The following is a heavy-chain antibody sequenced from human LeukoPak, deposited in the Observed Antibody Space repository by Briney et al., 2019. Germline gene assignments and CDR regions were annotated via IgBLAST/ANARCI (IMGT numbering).Heavy chain of an antibody. V-gene: IGHV2-5*02. CDR1: GFSLNSSGVG. J-gene: IGHJ5*02. Sequence: ESGPTLVNPTETLTLTCTFSGFSLNSSGVGVGWIRQPPGKALEWLALISRDDDKRYSPSLKGRLSITKDTAKNQVVLTLANLDPVDTATYYCAHTGSAHGDDRFDPWGQGTLVTVSS. CDR3: AHTGSAHGDDRFDP. D-gene: IGHD7-27*01. CDR2: ISRDDDK.